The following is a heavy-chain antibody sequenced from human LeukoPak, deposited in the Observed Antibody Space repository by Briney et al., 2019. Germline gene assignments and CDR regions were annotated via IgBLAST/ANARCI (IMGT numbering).Heavy chain of an antibody. CDR3: AQSRGGWFDP. J-gene: IGHJ5*02. D-gene: IGHD3-16*01. CDR2: ITGSGTNT. Sequence: GGSLRLSCAASGFTFSSYAMGWVRQGPGKGLDWVSTITGSGTNTYYTDSVKGRFTISRDNSKNTLYLQMNSLRAEDTAIYYCAQSRGGWFDPWGQGTLVTVSS. V-gene: IGHV3-23*01. CDR1: GFTFSSYA.